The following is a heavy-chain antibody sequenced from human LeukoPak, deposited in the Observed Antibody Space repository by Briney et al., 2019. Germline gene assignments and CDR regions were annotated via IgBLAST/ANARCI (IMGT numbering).Heavy chain of an antibody. CDR3: XXXXXXSSRVGDY. V-gene: IGHV3-11*01. Sequence: PGGSLRLSCAASGFTFSDYYVSWIRQAPGKGLEWVSYISSSGSTIYYADSVKGRFTISRDNAKNSLYLQMNSLRAEDTAVYYCXXXXXXSSRVGDYWGQGTLVTVSS. J-gene: IGHJ4*02. CDR2: ISSSGSTI. CDR1: GFTFSDYY. D-gene: IGHD3-22*01.